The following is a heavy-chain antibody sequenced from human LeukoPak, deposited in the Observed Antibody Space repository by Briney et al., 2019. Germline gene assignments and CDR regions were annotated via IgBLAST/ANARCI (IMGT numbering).Heavy chain of an antibody. CDR2: IYTSGST. D-gene: IGHD1-1*01. V-gene: IGHV4-4*07. J-gene: IGHJ3*02. CDR1: GGSISSYS. CDR3: VTRPDGRGTGPTENPPFYI. Sequence: KPSETLSLTCTVSGGSISSYSWAWIRQPAGKGLEWIGRIYTSGSTNSNPSLRGRVTMSLDTSKNQLFLRLRSVTAADTAVYYCVTRPDGRGTGPTENPPFYIWGQGTVVTVSS.